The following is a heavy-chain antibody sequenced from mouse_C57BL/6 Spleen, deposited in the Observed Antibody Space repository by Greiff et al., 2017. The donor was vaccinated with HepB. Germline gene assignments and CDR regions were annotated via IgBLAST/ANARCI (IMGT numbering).Heavy chain of an antibody. CDR2: IYPGDGDT. D-gene: IGHD1-3*01. J-gene: IGHJ4*01. CDR1: GYAFSSSW. CDR3: ARSDKDWMDD. Sequence: QVQLQQSGPELVKPGASVKISCKASGYAFSSSWMNWVKQRPGKGLEWIGRIYPGDGDTNYNGKFKGKATLTADKSSSTAYMQLSSLTSEDSAVYFCARSDKDWMDDWGQGTSVTVSS. V-gene: IGHV1-82*01.